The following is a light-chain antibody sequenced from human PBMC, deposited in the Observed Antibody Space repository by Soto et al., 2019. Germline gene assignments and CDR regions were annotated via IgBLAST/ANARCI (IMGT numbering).Light chain of an antibody. J-gene: IGKJ1*01. CDR1: QTISSW. CDR2: DAY. V-gene: IGKV1-5*01. CDR3: QQYDSYSWT. Sequence: DIPMTQSPSTLSASVGDRVTITCRASQTISSWLAWYQQLPGKAPKLLIYDAYTLETGVPSRFSGSGSGTDFTLTISSLQADDFATYYCQQYDSYSWTFGQATKVEV.